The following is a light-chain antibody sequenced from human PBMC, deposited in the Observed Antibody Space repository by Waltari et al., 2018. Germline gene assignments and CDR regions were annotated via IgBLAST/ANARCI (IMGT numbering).Light chain of an antibody. J-gene: IGKJ2*01. V-gene: IGKV4-1*01. CDR3: QQYYSTPPT. CDR1: QSVLYSSNNKNY. Sequence: DIVMTQSPDSLAVSLAERAPINCKPSQSVLYSSNNKNYLAWYQQKPGQPPKLLIYWASTRESGVPDRVSGSGSGTDFTLTISSLQAEDVAVYYCQQYYSTPPTFGQGTKLEIK. CDR2: WAS.